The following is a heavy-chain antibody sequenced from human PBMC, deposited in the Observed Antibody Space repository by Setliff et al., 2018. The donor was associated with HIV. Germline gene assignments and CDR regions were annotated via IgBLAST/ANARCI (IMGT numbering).Heavy chain of an antibody. J-gene: IGHJ1*01. Sequence: SETLSLTCAVYGGSFSAYYWSWIRQPPGKGLEWIGEINHSGSAYSDSTNYNPSLKSRVTISLDTSKNQFSLKLRSVTAADAAVYYCASRYSSLGHFQHWGQGTLVTSPQ. CDR1: GGSFSAYY. CDR2: INHSGSAYSDST. V-gene: IGHV4-34*01. CDR3: ASRYSSLGHFQH. D-gene: IGHD6-13*01.